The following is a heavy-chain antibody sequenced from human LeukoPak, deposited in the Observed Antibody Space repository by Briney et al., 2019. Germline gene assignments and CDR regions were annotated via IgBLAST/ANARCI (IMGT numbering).Heavy chain of an antibody. CDR1: GFTFSRYS. D-gene: IGHD6-13*01. CDR3: ARPGIAAA. V-gene: IGHV3-21*01. CDR2: ISSSSSYI. J-gene: IGHJ5*02. Sequence: GGPLRLSCAASGFTFSRYSMNWVRQAPGKGLEWVSSISSSSSYIYYADSVKGRFTISRDNAKDSLYLQMDSLRAGDTAVYYCARPGIAAAWGQGTLVTVSS.